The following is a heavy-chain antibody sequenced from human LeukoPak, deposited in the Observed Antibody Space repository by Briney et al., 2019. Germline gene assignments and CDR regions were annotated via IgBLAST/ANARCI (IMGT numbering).Heavy chain of an antibody. J-gene: IGHJ4*02. Sequence: GASVKVSCKASGYTFISYAIHWVRQAPGQRLEWMGWIHAGTGNTKYSQKFQGRVTITRDTSASTAYMELSSLRSEDTAVYYCARQDIRLGELSFFDYWGQGTLVTVSS. CDR2: IHAGTGNT. CDR1: GYTFISYA. D-gene: IGHD3-16*02. V-gene: IGHV1-3*01. CDR3: ARQDIRLGELSFFDY.